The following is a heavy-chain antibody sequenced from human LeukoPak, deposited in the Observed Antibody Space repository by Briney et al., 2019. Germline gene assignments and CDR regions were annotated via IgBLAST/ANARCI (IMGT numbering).Heavy chain of an antibody. CDR3: AKDLFSSSGNANYYGRDV. V-gene: IGHV3-23*01. CDR2: ISGSGGST. D-gene: IGHD6-13*01. Sequence: GGSLRLSCAASGFTFSSYAMSWVRQAPGKGLEWVSAISGSGGSTYYADSVKGRFTISRDNSKNTLYLQMNSLRAEDTAVYYCAKDLFSSSGNANYYGRDVGGQGTTVTVSS. CDR1: GFTFSSYA. J-gene: IGHJ6*02.